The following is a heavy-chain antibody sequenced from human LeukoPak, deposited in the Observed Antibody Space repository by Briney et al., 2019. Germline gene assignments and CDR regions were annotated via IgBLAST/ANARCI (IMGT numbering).Heavy chain of an antibody. J-gene: IGHJ4*02. D-gene: IGHD3-22*01. CDR3: ANPRYDSSGYYYVD. Sequence: ASVKIYCKASGYTFADCTMHCMRQAPGQRLDWMGWINGGSGNTKYSPEFHGRVTITRDTSASTAYMELSSLRSEDTAVYYCANPRYDSSGYYYVDWGQGTLVTVSS. V-gene: IGHV1-3*01. CDR2: INGGSGNT. CDR1: GYTFADCT.